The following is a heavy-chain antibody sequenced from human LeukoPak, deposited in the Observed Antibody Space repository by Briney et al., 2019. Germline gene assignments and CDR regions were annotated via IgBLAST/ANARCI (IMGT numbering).Heavy chain of an antibody. CDR3: ARSSRYYDSSGLRAYYFDY. V-gene: IGHV1-69*01. D-gene: IGHD3-22*01. Sequence: ASVKVSFKASGGTFSSYAISWVRQAPGQGLEWMGGIIPIFGTANYAQKFQGRVTITADESTSTAYMELSSLRSEDTAVYYCARSSRYYDSSGLRAYYFDYWGQGTLVTVSS. CDR1: GGTFSSYA. CDR2: IIPIFGTA. J-gene: IGHJ4*02.